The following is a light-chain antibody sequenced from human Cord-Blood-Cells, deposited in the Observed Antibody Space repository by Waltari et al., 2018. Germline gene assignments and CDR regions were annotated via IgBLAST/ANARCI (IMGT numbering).Light chain of an antibody. J-gene: IGKJ3*01. V-gene: IGKV1-39*01. CDR1: QSISSY. CDR3: QQSYSTPFT. Sequence: DIQMTQSPSSLSASVGDRVTITCRASQSISSYLNSYQQKPGKAPKLLIYAASSLQSGVPSRFSGSGSGTDVTLTISSLQPEDFATYDCQQSYSTPFTFGPGTKVDI. CDR2: AAS.